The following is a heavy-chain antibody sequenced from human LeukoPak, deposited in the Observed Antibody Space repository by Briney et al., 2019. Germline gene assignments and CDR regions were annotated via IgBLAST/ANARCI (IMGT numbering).Heavy chain of an antibody. V-gene: IGHV1-2*02. Sequence: ASVKVSCKASGYTFTGYYMHWVRQAPGQGLEWMGWINPNSGGTNYAQKFQGRVTMTRDTSISTAYMELSRLRSDDTAVYYCARDSYYGSGIMGHYYYGMDVWGQGTTVTVSS. D-gene: IGHD3-10*01. CDR1: GYTFTGYY. J-gene: IGHJ6*02. CDR3: ARDSYYGSGIMGHYYYGMDV. CDR2: INPNSGGT.